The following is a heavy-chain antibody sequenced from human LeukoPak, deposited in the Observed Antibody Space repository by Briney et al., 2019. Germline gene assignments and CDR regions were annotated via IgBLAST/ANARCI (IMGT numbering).Heavy chain of an antibody. V-gene: IGHV1-46*01. J-gene: IGHJ3*02. Sequence: GASVKVSCKASGYTFTSYYMHWVRQAPGQGLEWMGIINPSGGSTSYAQKFQGRVTMTRDTSISTAYMELSRLRSDDTAVYYCARVGSYSRAVDAFDIWGQGTMVTVSS. CDR3: ARVGSYSRAVDAFDI. CDR1: GYTFTSYY. CDR2: INPSGGST. D-gene: IGHD2-15*01.